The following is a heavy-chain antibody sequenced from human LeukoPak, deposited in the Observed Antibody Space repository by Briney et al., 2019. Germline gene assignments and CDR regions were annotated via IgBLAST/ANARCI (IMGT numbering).Heavy chain of an antibody. J-gene: IGHJ4*02. CDR1: GFTFSDYW. CDR3: ADPGVGF. CDR2: IKQKGRER. V-gene: IGHV3-7*01. Sequence: GSLRLSCEASGFTFSDYWMSWVRQAPGKGREWVANIKQKGRERDYVDSVKGRFTISRDNARNSLYLQMNSLRVDDTAIYYCADPGVGFWGQGTLVTVSS. D-gene: IGHD1-26*01.